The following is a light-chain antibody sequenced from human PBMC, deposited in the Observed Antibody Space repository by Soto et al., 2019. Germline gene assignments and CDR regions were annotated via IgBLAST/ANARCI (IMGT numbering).Light chain of an antibody. CDR3: QQYNSSRT. Sequence: DIQMTQSPSTLSASVGDRVTITCRASQSISDWLAWYQQKPGKAPKILIYDASSLESGVPSRFSGSGSGTEFTLTISSLQPDDFAIYYCQQYNSSRTFGQGTKVEIK. J-gene: IGKJ1*01. CDR2: DAS. V-gene: IGKV1-5*01. CDR1: QSISDW.